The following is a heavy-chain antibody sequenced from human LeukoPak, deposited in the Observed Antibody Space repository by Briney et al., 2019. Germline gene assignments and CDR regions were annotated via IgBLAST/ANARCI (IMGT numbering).Heavy chain of an antibody. CDR1: GGSLSSGDYY. D-gene: IGHD3-10*01. V-gene: IGHV4-30-4*01. CDR2: MSYSGST. Sequence: PSQTLSLTCTVSGGSLSSGDYYWSWIRQPPGKGLEWIGYMSYSGSTYYNPSLKSRLTISVGSSKNQFSLRLSSVTAADTAVYYCARYSGSIDYWGQGTLVTVSS. J-gene: IGHJ4*02. CDR3: ARYSGSIDY.